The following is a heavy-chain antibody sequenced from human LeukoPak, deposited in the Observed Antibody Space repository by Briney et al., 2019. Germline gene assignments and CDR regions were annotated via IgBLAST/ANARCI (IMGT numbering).Heavy chain of an antibody. V-gene: IGHV3-48*01. CDR3: AGRFDY. J-gene: IGHJ4*02. CDR1: GFTFSSYR. Sequence: PGGSLRLSCAASGFTFSSYRMNWVRQAPGKGLEWVPYISSSGSTMDYADSVKGRFTISRDNAKNSLYLQMNSLRAEDTAVYYCAGRFDYWGQGTLVTVSS. CDR2: ISSSGSTM.